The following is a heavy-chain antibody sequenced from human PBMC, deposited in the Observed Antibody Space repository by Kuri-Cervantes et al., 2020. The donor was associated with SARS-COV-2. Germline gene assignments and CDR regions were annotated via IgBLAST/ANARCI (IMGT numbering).Heavy chain of an antibody. Sequence: GGSLRLSCAASGFNFSNTDMHWVRQAPGKGLEWVAVISNDGKHEKCADSGKGRFTISRDNSQNTLYLQMKSLTSEDTAIYYCAKYRLGVPDLWGQGTRVTVSS. J-gene: IGHJ1*01. D-gene: IGHD2-8*01. CDR1: GFNFSNTD. CDR3: AKYRLGVPDL. V-gene: IGHV3-30*18. CDR2: ISNDGKHE.